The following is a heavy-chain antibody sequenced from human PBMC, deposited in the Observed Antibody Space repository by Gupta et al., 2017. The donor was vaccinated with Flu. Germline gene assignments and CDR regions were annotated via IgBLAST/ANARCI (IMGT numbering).Heavy chain of an antibody. CDR2: IKSKTDGGTI. J-gene: IGHJ4*02. V-gene: IGHV3-15*01. CDR1: GFTFTKAW. D-gene: IGHD6-6*01. CDR3: TTDGGIAVRPMFDY. Sequence: EVQLVESGGGLVKPGGSLRFSCSASGFTFTKAWMAWVRQAPGKGLEEVGRIKSKTDGGTIDYAAPVKGRFTISRDDSKNTLYLQMNSLKIEDTAVYYCTTDGGIAVRPMFDYWGQGALVTVSS.